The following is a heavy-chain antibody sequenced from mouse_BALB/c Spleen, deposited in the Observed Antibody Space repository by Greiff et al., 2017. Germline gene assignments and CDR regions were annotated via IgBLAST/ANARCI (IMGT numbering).Heavy chain of an antibody. CDR1: GFTFSDYY. CDR3: ARRQLYYAMDY. V-gene: IGHV5-4*02. Sequence: EVMLVESGGGLVKPGGSLKLSCAASGFTFSDYYMYWVRQTPEKRLEWVATISDGGSYTYYPDSVKGRFTISRDNAKNNLYLQMSSLKSEDTAMYYCARRQLYYAMDYWGQGTSVTVSS. D-gene: IGHD6-1*01. CDR2: ISDGGSYT. J-gene: IGHJ4*01.